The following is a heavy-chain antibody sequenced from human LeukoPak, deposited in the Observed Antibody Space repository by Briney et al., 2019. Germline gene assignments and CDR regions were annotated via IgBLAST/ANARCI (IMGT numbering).Heavy chain of an antibody. V-gene: IGHV1-3*03. Sequence: GASVKVSCKASGYTFTSYAMHWVRQAPGQRLEWMGWINAGNGNTKYSQEFQGRVTITRDTSASTAYMELSSLRSEDMAVYYCARETRFKAVAASGWDAFDIWGQGTMVTVSS. CDR2: INAGNGNT. CDR1: GYTFTSYA. CDR3: ARETRFKAVAASGWDAFDI. D-gene: IGHD6-19*01. J-gene: IGHJ3*02.